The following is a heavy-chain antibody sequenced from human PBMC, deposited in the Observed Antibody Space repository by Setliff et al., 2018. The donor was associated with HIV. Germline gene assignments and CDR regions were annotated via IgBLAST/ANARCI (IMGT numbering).Heavy chain of an antibody. CDR1: GVSISNSNW. D-gene: IGHD6-6*01. CDR3: ARRPYYFDS. J-gene: IGHJ4*02. Sequence: PSETLSLTCAVSGVSISNSNWWTWVRQPPGKGLEWIGEVSHSGSTIYNPSLKSRVTISVDTSKNQFSLKLSSVTAADTAVYYCARRPYYFDSWGQGTLVTVSS. CDR2: VSHSGST. V-gene: IGHV4-4*02.